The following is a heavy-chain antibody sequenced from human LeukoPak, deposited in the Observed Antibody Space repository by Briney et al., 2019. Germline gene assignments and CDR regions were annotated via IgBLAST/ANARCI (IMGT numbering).Heavy chain of an antibody. V-gene: IGHV4-34*01. Sequence: SETLSLTCVVYGGSFSGYSWSWIRQPPGKGLEWIGEINQRRNTNYNPSLKSRVTISIDTSKNQFSLKLSSVTAADTAVYYCVRHTTSGWYQVVYWGQGTLVTVSS. J-gene: IGHJ4*02. D-gene: IGHD6-19*01. CDR2: INQRRNT. CDR1: GGSFSGYS. CDR3: VRHTTSGWYQVVY.